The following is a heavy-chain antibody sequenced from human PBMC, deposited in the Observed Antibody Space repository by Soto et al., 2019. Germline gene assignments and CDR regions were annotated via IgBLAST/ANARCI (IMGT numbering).Heavy chain of an antibody. CDR2: ISSYNGNT. J-gene: IGHJ5*02. CDR3: ARDFSYDYIWGSYRYPNWFDP. D-gene: IGHD3-16*02. CDR1: GYTFTSYG. Sequence: ASVKVSCKASGYTFTSYGISWVRQAPGQGLEWMGWISSYNGNTNYAQMLQGRVTMTTDTSTSTAYIELRSLRSDDTAVYYFARDFSYDYIWGSYRYPNWFDPWGQGTLVTVSS. V-gene: IGHV1-18*01.